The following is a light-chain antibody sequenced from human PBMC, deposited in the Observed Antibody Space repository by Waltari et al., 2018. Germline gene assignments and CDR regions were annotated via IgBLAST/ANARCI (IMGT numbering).Light chain of an antibody. CDR3: QQYDNLPIT. V-gene: IGKV1-33*01. CDR2: DAS. CDR1: QDISNY. J-gene: IGKJ5*01. Sequence: DIQITKSPSSLSVSLGERVTITCQASQDISNYLNWYQQKPGKAPELLIYDASNLAAGVPSRFSGSGYGTDFTFTISSLQPEDIATYDCQQYDNLPITFGQGTRLDIK.